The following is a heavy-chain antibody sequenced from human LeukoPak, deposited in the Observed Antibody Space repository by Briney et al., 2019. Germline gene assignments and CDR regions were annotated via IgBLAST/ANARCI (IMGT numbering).Heavy chain of an antibody. D-gene: IGHD4-17*01. CDR1: GGTFSSYA. J-gene: IGHJ4*02. CDR3: ARDGDYDLNFDY. V-gene: IGHV1-69*13. CDR2: IIPIFGTA. Sequence: GASVKVSCKASGGTFSSYAISWVRQAPGQGLEWMEGIIPIFGTANYAQKFQGRVTITADESTSTAYMELSSLRSEDTAVYYCARDGDYDLNFDYWGQGTLVTVSS.